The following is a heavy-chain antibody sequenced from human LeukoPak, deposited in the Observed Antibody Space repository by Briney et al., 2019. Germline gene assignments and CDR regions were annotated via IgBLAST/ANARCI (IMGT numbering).Heavy chain of an antibody. CDR2: IFYSGGT. CDR1: GGSINTPNYY. CDR3: ARVLVPVVAATNRIKDY. Sequence: SETLSLTCTVSGGSINTPNYYWGWIRQTPGKGLEWIGNIFYSGGTYYSPSLTSRVTISLDTSRNQFSLKLNSVTAADTAVYYCARVLVPVVAATNRIKDYWGQGTLVTVSS. V-gene: IGHV4-39*07. J-gene: IGHJ4*02. D-gene: IGHD2-15*01.